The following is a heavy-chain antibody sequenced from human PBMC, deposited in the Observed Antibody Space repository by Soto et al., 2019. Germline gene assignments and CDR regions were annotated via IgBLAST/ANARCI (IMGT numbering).Heavy chain of an antibody. CDR3: ARAGQDWATIGSFAY. J-gene: IGHJ4*02. Sequence: ASVKVSCKGSGYTFTNYYLHWVRQAPGQGLEWIGVMHYSGATTTYAQNLPGRVTMARETSTSTGYVEVSSMTSKDTSVYYCARAGQDWATIGSFAYRSQGTLVTVSS. CDR2: MHYSGATT. V-gene: IGHV1-46*01. D-gene: IGHD3-9*01. CDR1: GYTFTNYY.